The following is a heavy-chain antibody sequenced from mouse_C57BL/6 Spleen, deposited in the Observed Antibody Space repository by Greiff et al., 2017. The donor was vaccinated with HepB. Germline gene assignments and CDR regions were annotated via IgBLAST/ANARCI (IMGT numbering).Heavy chain of an antibody. CDR2: IWGVGST. CDR3: ASEYGYDAGFAY. Sequence: VKLMESGPGLVAPSQSLSITCTVSGFSLTSYGVDWVRQSPGKGLEWLGVIWGVGSTNYNSALKSRLSISKDNSKSQVFLKMNSLQTDDTAMYYCASEYGYDAGFAYWGQGTLVTVSA. D-gene: IGHD2-2*01. CDR1: GFSLTSYG. V-gene: IGHV2-6*01. J-gene: IGHJ3*01.